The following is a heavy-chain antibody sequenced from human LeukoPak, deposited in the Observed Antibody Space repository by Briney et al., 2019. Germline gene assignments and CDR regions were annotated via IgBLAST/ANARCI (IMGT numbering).Heavy chain of an antibody. CDR2: IYYSGST. CDR3: ASGHYDSSGYVDDY. Sequence: SETLSLTCAVYGGSFSGYYWSWIRQPPGKGLEWIGYIYYSGSTNYNPSLKSRVTISVDTSKNQFSLKLSSVTAADTAVYYCASGHYDSSGYVDDYWGQGTLVTVSS. V-gene: IGHV4-59*01. J-gene: IGHJ4*02. D-gene: IGHD3-22*01. CDR1: GGSFSGYY.